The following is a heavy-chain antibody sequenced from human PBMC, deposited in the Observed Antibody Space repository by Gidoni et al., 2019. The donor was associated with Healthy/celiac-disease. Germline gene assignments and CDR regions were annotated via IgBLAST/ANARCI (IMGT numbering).Heavy chain of an antibody. CDR2: IIPIFGTA. V-gene: IGHV1-69*01. CDR1: GGTFSSYA. J-gene: IGHJ5*02. Sequence: QVHLVQSGAEVQKPGSSVKVSCKASGGTFSSYAISWVRQAPGQGLEWMGGIIPIFGTANYAQKFQGRVTITADESTSTAYMELSSLRSEDTAVYYCARDYYGSGSYAGNWFDPWGQGTLVTVSS. D-gene: IGHD3-10*01. CDR3: ARDYYGSGSYAGNWFDP.